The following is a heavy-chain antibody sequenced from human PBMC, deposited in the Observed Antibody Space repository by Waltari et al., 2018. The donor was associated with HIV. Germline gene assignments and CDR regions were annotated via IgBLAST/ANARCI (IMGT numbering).Heavy chain of an antibody. V-gene: IGHV1-69*08. CDR2: IIPILGIA. CDR3: ARDGIAVAGNY. CDR1: GSTFSSYT. Sequence: QVQLVQSGAEVQQTGSSVKLSCKASGSTFSSYTLRWLRQAPGHGLEWMGRIIPILGIANYAQKFQGRVTITADKSTSTAYMELSSLRSEDTAVYYCARDGIAVAGNYWGQGTLVTVSS. J-gene: IGHJ4*02. D-gene: IGHD6-19*01.